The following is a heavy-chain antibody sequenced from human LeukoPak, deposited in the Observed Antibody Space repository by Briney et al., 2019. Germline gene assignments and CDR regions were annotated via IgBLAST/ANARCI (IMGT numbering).Heavy chain of an antibody. CDR2: IKQDGSEK. V-gene: IGHV3-7*01. CDR3: ARSDYGDWEGLYYFDY. CDR1: GFTFSSYW. J-gene: IGHJ4*02. Sequence: GGSLRLSGAAAGFTFSSYWMSWVRQAQGKGLEWVANIKQDGSEKYYVDSLKGRFTISRDNAKNSLYLQMNSLRAEDTAVYYCARSDYGDWEGLYYFDYWGQGTLVTVSS. D-gene: IGHD4-17*01.